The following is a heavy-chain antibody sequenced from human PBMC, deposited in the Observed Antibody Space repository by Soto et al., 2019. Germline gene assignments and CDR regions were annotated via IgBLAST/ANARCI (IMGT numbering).Heavy chain of an antibody. J-gene: IGHJ4*02. Sequence: SETLSLTCTVSGGSISSYYWSWIREPPGKGLEWIGYIYYSGSTNYNPSLKSRVTISADTSKNQFSLKLSSVTAADTAVYYCATEPYGGNSGGNYWGQGTLVTVSS. CDR3: ATEPYGGNSGGNY. CDR1: GGSISSYY. D-gene: IGHD2-21*02. CDR2: IYYSGST. V-gene: IGHV4-59*01.